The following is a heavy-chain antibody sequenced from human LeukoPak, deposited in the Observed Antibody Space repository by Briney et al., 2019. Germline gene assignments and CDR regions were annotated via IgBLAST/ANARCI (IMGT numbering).Heavy chain of an antibody. Sequence: SETLSLTCAVYGGSFSGYYWSWIRQPPGKGLEWIGEINHSGSTNYNPSLKSRDTISVDTSKNQFSLKLSSVTAADTAVYYCNLLYGDYPVVWGQGTLVTVSS. V-gene: IGHV4-34*01. J-gene: IGHJ4*02. D-gene: IGHD4-17*01. CDR2: INHSGST. CDR1: GGSFSGYY. CDR3: NLLYGDYPVV.